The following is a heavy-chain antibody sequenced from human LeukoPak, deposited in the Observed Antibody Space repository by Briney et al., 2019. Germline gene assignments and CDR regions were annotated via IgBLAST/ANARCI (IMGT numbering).Heavy chain of an antibody. CDR3: ASRPADTTWYGVFDY. Sequence: KPSETLSLTCSVSGGSINSHYWSWIRQPPGKRLEWIGYIFNTGNTNYNPSLASRVTMSVDTSRAQFFLRLSPVTAADTAIYYCASRPADTTWYGVFDYWSQGTLVTVCS. V-gene: IGHV4-59*11. D-gene: IGHD3-10*01. CDR1: GGSINSHY. J-gene: IGHJ4*02. CDR2: IFNTGNT.